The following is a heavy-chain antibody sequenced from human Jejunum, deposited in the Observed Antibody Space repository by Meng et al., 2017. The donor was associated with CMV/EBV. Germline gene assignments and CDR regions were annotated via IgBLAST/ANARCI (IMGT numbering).Heavy chain of an antibody. Sequence: SGYRFTTYNITWVRQAPGQGLEWMGWINPYDGHTNFAESLQGRLTMTTDTSSSTAYMELRSLRSDDTAVYYCARGRVTYSSTSSLQFWGQGSLVTVSS. CDR3: ARGRVTYSSTSSLQF. J-gene: IGHJ4*02. CDR2: INPYDGHT. V-gene: IGHV1-18*01. D-gene: IGHD4-11*01. CDR1: GYRFTTYN.